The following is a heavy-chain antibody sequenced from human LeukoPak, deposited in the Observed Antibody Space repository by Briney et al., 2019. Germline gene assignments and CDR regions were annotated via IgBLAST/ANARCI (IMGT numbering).Heavy chain of an antibody. D-gene: IGHD5-12*01. CDR1: GFTFRNHG. Sequence: GGSLRLSCAASGFTFRNHGMYWVRQAPGKGLEWVAVIWYDGSNKYYGDSVKGRFTISRDNSKNSLYLQMDSLRVEDTAVYYCVRDIGGFYRGHGDSWGRGTLVTVSS. CDR2: IWYDGSNK. J-gene: IGHJ4*02. CDR3: VRDIGGFYRGHGDS. V-gene: IGHV3-33*01.